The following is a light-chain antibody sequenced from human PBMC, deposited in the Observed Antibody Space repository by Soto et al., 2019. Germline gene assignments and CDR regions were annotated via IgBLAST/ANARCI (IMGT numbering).Light chain of an antibody. Sequence: EKVMTQSPVTLSVSPGERATLSCRASQSVGSKLAWYQQKPGQAPRLLIYGASNRATGIPARFSGSGSGTEFTLTISSLQSEDFAVYYCQQYDVWPALTFGGGTKVEIK. J-gene: IGKJ4*01. CDR1: QSVGSK. V-gene: IGKV3-15*01. CDR2: GAS. CDR3: QQYDVWPALT.